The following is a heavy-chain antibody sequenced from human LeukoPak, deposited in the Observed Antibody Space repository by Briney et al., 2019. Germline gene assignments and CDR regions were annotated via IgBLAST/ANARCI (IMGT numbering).Heavy chain of an antibody. CDR3: ARGHVNYDSSGYYY. CDR1: GDTFKSYG. D-gene: IGHD3-22*01. Sequence: ASVKVSCKASGDTFKSYGISWVRQAPGQGLEWMGRIIPILGIANYAQKFQGRVTITTDKSTSTAYMELSSLRSEDTAVYYCARGHVNYDSSGYYYWGQGTLVTVSS. J-gene: IGHJ4*02. CDR2: IIPILGIA. V-gene: IGHV1-69*04.